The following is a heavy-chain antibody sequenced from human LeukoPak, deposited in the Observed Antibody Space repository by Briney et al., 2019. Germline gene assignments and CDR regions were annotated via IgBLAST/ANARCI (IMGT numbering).Heavy chain of an antibody. D-gene: IGHD1-14*01. CDR1: GYTFTGHY. CDR2: INPSGGST. Sequence: ASVKVSCKASGYTFTGHYMHWVRQAPGQGLEWMGIINPSGGSTSYAQKFQGRVTMTRDTSTSTVYMELSSLRSEGTAVYYCARSSGRSPNRDYMDVWGKGTTVTISS. J-gene: IGHJ6*03. CDR3: ARSSGRSPNRDYMDV. V-gene: IGHV1-46*01.